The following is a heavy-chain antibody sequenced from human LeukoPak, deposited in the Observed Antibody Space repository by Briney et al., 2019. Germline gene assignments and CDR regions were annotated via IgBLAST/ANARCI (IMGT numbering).Heavy chain of an antibody. D-gene: IGHD5-12*01. Sequence: SETLSLTCTVSGGSISSGGYYWSWIRQHPGKGLEWIGYIYYSGSTYYNPSLKSRVTISVDTSKNQFSLKLSSVTAADTAVYYCARYSGYDSEAFDIWGQGTMVTVSS. CDR2: IYYSGST. J-gene: IGHJ3*02. CDR1: GGSISSGGYY. CDR3: ARYSGYDSEAFDI. V-gene: IGHV4-31*03.